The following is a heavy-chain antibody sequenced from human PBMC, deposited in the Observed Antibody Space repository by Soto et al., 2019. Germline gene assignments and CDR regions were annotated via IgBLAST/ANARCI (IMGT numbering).Heavy chain of an antibody. Sequence: QVHLLESGPGLVKPSQTLSLTCSVSGDSISTVDYFWAWIRQPPGQALEYIGYIYKSTTTSYNPSFESRVAISLDTSKSQFSLNVTSVTAADTAVYFCARGRYCLTGRCFPNWFDSWGQGNLVTVSS. CDR3: ARGRYCLTGRCFPNWFDS. D-gene: IGHD2-15*01. V-gene: IGHV4-30-4*01. J-gene: IGHJ5*01. CDR1: GDSISTVDYF. CDR2: IYKSTTT.